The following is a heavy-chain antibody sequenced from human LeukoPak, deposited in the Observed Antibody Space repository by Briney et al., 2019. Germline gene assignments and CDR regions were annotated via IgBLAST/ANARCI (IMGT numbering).Heavy chain of an antibody. CDR1: GFSLSTTNVG. J-gene: IGHJ4*02. D-gene: IGHD6-19*01. Sequence: KESGPTLVNRTQTLTLTCTFSGFSLSTTNVGVGWVRQPPGKALEWLGLIFWNDDKRFSPSLKSRLTITKDTSKNQVVLTMTNMDPVDTATYYCAHSGGSGWSRPIDYWGQGTLVTVSS. CDR2: IFWNDDK. CDR3: AHSGGSGWSRPIDY. V-gene: IGHV2-5*01.